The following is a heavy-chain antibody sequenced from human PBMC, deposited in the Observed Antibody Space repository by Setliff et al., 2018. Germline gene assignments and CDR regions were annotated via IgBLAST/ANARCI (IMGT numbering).Heavy chain of an antibody. Sequence: PGGSLRLSCEGSGFSFDDYAMHWVRQVPGKGLEWVSGISWNSGHIGYAESVKGRFTISRDNAKNSLYLQMNSLRAEDTAVYYCARATIFGVAPYYYYYYGMDVWGQGTTVTVSS. CDR1: GFSFDDYA. CDR3: ARATIFGVAPYYYYYYGMDV. D-gene: IGHD3-3*01. J-gene: IGHJ6*02. CDR2: ISWNSGHI. V-gene: IGHV3-9*01.